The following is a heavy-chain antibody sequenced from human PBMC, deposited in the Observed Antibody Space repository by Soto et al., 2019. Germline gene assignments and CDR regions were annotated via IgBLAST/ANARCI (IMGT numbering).Heavy chain of an antibody. CDR1: GYSFTSYW. J-gene: IGHJ6*02. CDR2: IYPGDSDT. D-gene: IGHD2-2*01. CDR3: ARHLTDIVVVPAAIYGMDV. Sequence: GESLKISCKGSGYSFTSYWIGWVRQMPGKGLEWMGIIYPGDSDTRYSPSLQGQVTISADKSISTAYLQWSSLKASDTAMYYCARHLTDIVVVPAAIYGMDVWGQGTTVTVSS. V-gene: IGHV5-51*01.